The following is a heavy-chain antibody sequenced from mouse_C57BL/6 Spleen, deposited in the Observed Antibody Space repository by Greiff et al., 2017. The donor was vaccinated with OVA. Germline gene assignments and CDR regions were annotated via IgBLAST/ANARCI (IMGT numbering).Heavy chain of an antibody. D-gene: IGHD2-12*01. V-gene: IGHV7-3*01. CDR2: IRNKANGYTT. CDR3: ARDYDGAMYY. CDR1: GFTFTDYY. Sequence: EVQRVESGGGLVQPGGSLSLSCAASGFTFTDYYMSWVRQPPGKALEWLGFIRNKANGYTTEYSASVKGRFTISRDNSQSILYLQMNALRAEDSATYYCARDYDGAMYYWGQGTSVTVSS. J-gene: IGHJ4*01.